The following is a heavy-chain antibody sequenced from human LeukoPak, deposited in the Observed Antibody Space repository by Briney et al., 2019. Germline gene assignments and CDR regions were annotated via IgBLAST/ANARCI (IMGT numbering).Heavy chain of an antibody. CDR2: ISWNSGSI. Sequence: GGSLRLSCAASGFTFSSYWMSWVRQAPGKGLEWVSGISWNSGSIGYADSVKGRFTISRDNAKNSLYLQMNSLRAEDTALYYCAKETGDYWGQGTLVTVSS. D-gene: IGHD1-14*01. V-gene: IGHV3-9*01. J-gene: IGHJ4*02. CDR1: GFTFSSYW. CDR3: AKETGDY.